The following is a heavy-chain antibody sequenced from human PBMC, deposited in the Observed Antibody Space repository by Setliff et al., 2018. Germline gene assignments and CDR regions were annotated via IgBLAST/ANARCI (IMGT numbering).Heavy chain of an antibody. CDR3: IRDWGEAGSTNAFDI. Sequence: GGSLRLSCEGSGLTLSHYWMHWVRQGLGKGLVWVSYINFDGTSTNYADSVKGRFTISRDNAKNTVYLQLNRLRADDTAVYYCIRDWGEAGSTNAFDIWGQGTVVTVSS. D-gene: IGHD1-26*01. J-gene: IGHJ3*02. CDR2: INFDGTST. V-gene: IGHV3-74*01. CDR1: GLTLSHYW.